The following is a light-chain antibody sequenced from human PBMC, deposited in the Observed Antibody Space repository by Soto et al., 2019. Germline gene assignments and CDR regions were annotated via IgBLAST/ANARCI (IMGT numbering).Light chain of an antibody. CDR2: EVS. CDR1: SNDVGSFYNY. V-gene: IGLV2-8*01. J-gene: IGLJ2*01. CDR3: GSYAGNDIVL. Sequence: QSALTQPPSASGSPGQSVTISCTGSSNDVGSFYNYVSWYQQHSGKAPKLLLYEVSKRPSGVPDRFSGSKSGNTASLTVSGLQAEDEADYYCGSYAGNDIVLFGGGTKLTVL.